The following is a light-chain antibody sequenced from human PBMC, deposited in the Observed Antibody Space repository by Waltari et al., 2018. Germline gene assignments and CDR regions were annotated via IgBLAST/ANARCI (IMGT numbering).Light chain of an antibody. V-gene: IGKV3-20*01. CDR2: NVF. J-gene: IGKJ4*01. Sequence: EIALTQSPGTLSLSPGEGATLSCRASQNVGNNYLAWLQQKPGQPPRLLNYNVFIRATGLPGRFSGRGAGTGFTLPISRLEPDDFAVYYCHQSATAPLTFGGGTRVEIK. CDR3: HQSATAPLT. CDR1: QNVGNNY.